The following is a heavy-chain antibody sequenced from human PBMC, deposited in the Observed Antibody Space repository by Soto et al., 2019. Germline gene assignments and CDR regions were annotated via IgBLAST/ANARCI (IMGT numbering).Heavy chain of an antibody. CDR1: GGSFSGYY. Sequence: ETLSLTCAVYGGSFSGYYWSWIRQPPGKGLEWIGEINHSGSTNYNPSLKSRVTISVDTSKNQFSLKLSSVTAADTAVYYCARLVHIVVVPAATQTNFDYWGQGTLVTVSS. D-gene: IGHD2-2*01. J-gene: IGHJ4*02. CDR3: ARLVHIVVVPAATQTNFDY. CDR2: INHSGST. V-gene: IGHV4-34*01.